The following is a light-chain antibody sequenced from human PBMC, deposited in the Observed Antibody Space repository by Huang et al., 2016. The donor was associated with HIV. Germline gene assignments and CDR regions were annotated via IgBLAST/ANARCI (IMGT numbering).Light chain of an antibody. J-gene: IGKJ2*01. CDR3: QQSFTTPYT. V-gene: IGKV1-39*01. CDR2: SAS. CDR1: QYIRTY. Sequence: DIQMTQSPSSLSASVGDRITVTCRASQYIRTYLNWYKRRPGRAPNLLIYSASNLQSGVPTRFNASGSGTHFTLTITGLRPEDFATYYCQQSFTTPYTFGQGTKLDLK.